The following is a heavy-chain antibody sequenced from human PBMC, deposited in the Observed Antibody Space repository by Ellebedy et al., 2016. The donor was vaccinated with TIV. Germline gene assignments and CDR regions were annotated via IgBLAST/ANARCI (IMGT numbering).Heavy chain of an antibody. Sequence: GGSLRLSCAASGFTFSNYWMNWVRQAPGKGLEWVANIKQDGSEEYYVDSVEGRFAISRDNAKNSMYLQMNSLRDEDTAVYYCARDQWLGRAYYFDSWGQGTLVTVSS. CDR3: ARDQWLGRAYYFDS. CDR2: IKQDGSEE. D-gene: IGHD6-19*01. CDR1: GFTFSNYW. V-gene: IGHV3-7*01. J-gene: IGHJ4*02.